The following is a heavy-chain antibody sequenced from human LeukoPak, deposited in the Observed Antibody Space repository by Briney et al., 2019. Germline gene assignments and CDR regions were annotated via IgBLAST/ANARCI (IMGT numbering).Heavy chain of an antibody. D-gene: IGHD4-17*01. CDR3: ATATTVTTSYGYFDL. J-gene: IGHJ2*01. Sequence: ASVKVSCKVSGYTLTELSMHWVRQAPGKGLEWMGGFDPEDGETIYAQKFQGRVTMTGDASTDTAYMELSSLRSEDTAVYYCATATTVTTSYGYFDLWGRGTLVTVSS. CDR2: FDPEDGET. CDR1: GYTLTELS. V-gene: IGHV1-24*01.